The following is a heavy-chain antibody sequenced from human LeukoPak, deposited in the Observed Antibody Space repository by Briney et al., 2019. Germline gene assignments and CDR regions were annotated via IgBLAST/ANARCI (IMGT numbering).Heavy chain of an antibody. CDR2: IYYSGST. D-gene: IGHD3-3*01. CDR3: ARWFFGVVTPYWYFDL. J-gene: IGHJ2*01. CDR1: GGSISSSSYY. V-gene: IGHV4-39*07. Sequence: KPSETLSLTCTVSGGSISSSSYYWGWIRQPPGKGLEWIGSIYYSGSTNYNPSLKSRVTISVDTSKNQFSLKLSSVTAADTAVYYCARWFFGVVTPYWYFDLWGRGTLVTVSS.